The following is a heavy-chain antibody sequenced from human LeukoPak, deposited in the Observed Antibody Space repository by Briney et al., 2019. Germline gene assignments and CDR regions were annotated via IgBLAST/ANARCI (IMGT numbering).Heavy chain of an antibody. V-gene: IGHV4-59*01. D-gene: IGHD3-16*01. CDR1: GGSISSYY. J-gene: IGHJ4*02. Sequence: PSETLSLTCTVSGGSISSYYWSWIRQPPGKGLEWIGYIYYSGSTNYNPSLKSRVTISVDTSKNQFSLKLSSVTAADTAVYYCARGGATGGLVDYWGQGTLVTVPS. CDR3: ARGGATGGLVDY. CDR2: IYYSGST.